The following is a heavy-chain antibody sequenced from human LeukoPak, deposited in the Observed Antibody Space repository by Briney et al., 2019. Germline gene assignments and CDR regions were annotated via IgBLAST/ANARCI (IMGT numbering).Heavy chain of an antibody. CDR3: ARDQRYCSSTSCFTSGMDV. D-gene: IGHD2-2*02. J-gene: IGHJ6*02. CDR1: GYTFTVYY. V-gene: IGHV1-2*02. CDR2: INPNSGGI. Sequence: ASVKVSCKASGYTFTVYYMRWVRQAPGQGLEWMGWINPNSGGINYAQKFQGRVTMTRDTSISTAYMELSRLRSDDTAVYYCARDQRYCSSTSCFTSGMDVWGQGTTVTVSS.